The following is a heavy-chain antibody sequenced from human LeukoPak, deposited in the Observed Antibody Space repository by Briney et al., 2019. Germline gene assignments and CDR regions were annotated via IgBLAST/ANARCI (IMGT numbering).Heavy chain of an antibody. CDR1: GYTFTSYG. CDR2: MNPNSGNT. V-gene: IGHV1-8*02. D-gene: IGHD3-10*01. CDR3: ARLWFGEGVASDY. J-gene: IGHJ4*02. Sequence: GASVKVSCKASGYTFTSYGISWVRQAPGQGLEWMGWMNPNSGNTGYAQKFQGRVTMTRNTSISTAYMELSSLRSEDTAVYYCARLWFGEGVASDYWGQGTLVTVSS.